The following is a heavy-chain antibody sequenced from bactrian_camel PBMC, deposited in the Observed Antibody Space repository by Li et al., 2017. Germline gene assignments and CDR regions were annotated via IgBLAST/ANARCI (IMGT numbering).Heavy chain of an antibody. J-gene: IGHJ4*01. CDR3: AGAPGTCATLTMENYKY. CDR1: GYTYLSIC. V-gene: IGHV3S63*01. Sequence: HVQLVESGGGSVQAGGSLRLSCAASGYTYLSICIGWFRQAPGKEREGIAAIGARGGSTFYVDSVKGRFTLAQDRANNTVWLQMNSLKPDDTAMYHCAGAPGTCATLTMENYKYWGQGTQVTVS. CDR2: IGARGGST. D-gene: IGHD1*01.